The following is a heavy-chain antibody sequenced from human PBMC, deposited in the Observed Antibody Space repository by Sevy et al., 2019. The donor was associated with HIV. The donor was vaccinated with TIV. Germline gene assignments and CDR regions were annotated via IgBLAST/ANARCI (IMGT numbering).Heavy chain of an antibody. CDR2: IYYTGST. V-gene: IGHV4-59*01. CDR1: GGSISTYY. D-gene: IGHD5-12*01. Sequence: SETLSLTCTVSGGSISTYYWSWIRQPPGKGLEYIGYIYYTGSTNYNPSLKSRVTISVDTSKNQFSLNLRSVTAVDTAVYYWASAPPVRSGDDSLNWFDPWGQGTLVTVSS. J-gene: IGHJ5*02. CDR3: ASAPPVRSGDDSLNWFDP.